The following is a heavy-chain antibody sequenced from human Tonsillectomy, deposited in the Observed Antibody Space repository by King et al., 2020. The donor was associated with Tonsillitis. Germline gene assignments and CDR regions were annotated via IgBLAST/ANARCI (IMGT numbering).Heavy chain of an antibody. Sequence: QLVQSGAEVKKPGASVKVSCKTSGYTFIDYYIHWVRQAPGQGLEWMGWINPNSGDTNYAQKFQGRDTMTSDTSVSTAYMELYRLRSDDTAVFYCYTAFYFDSSGYSPFNYWGQGTLVTVSS. V-gene: IGHV1-2*02. CDR1: GYTFIDYY. D-gene: IGHD3-22*01. J-gene: IGHJ4*02. CDR3: YTAFYFDSSGYSPFNY. CDR2: INPNSGDT.